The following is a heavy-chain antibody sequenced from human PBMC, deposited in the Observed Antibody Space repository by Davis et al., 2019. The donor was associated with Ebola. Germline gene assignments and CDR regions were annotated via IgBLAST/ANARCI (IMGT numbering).Heavy chain of an antibody. CDR3: ARDPSVSGPMRYYGMDV. Sequence: MPSETLSLTCTVSGGSISSSSYYWGWIRQPPGKGLEWIGSIYYSGSTYYNPSLKSRVTISVDTSKNQFSLKLSSVTAADTAVYYCARDPSVSGPMRYYGMDVWGQGTTVTVSS. CDR2: IYYSGST. J-gene: IGHJ6*02. V-gene: IGHV4-39*07. CDR1: GGSISSSSYY. D-gene: IGHD6-19*01.